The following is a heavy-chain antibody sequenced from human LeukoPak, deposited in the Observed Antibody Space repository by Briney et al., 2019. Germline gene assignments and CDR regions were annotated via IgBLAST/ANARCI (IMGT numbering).Heavy chain of an antibody. D-gene: IGHD4-23*01. CDR1: GGSFSGYY. Sequence: SETLSLTCAVYGGSFSGYYWSWIRQPPGKGLEWIGEINHSGSTNYNPSLKSRVTISVGTSKNQFSLKLSSVTAADTAVYYCARARGGNFLRLDAFDIWGQGTMVTVSS. V-gene: IGHV4-34*01. CDR3: ARARGGNFLRLDAFDI. J-gene: IGHJ3*02. CDR2: INHSGST.